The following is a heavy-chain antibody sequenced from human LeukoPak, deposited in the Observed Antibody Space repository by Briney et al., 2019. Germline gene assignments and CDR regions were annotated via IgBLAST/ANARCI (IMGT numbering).Heavy chain of an antibody. Sequence: GGSLRLSCAASGFTFSDYYMSWIRQAPGKGLEWVSYISSSGSTIYYADSVKGRFTISRDNAKNSLYLQMNSLRAEDTAVYYCAREKTYYDFWSGYHTDAFDIWGQGTMVTVSS. D-gene: IGHD3-3*01. V-gene: IGHV3-11*04. CDR2: ISSSGSTI. CDR1: GFTFSDYY. CDR3: AREKTYYDFWSGYHTDAFDI. J-gene: IGHJ3*02.